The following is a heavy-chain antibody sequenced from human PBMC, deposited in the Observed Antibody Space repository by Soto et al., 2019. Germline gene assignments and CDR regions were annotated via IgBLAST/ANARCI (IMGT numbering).Heavy chain of an antibody. Sequence: LSLTCTVSNGSISSGGYSWSWIRQTPGKGLEWIGYIYPTEKTYYNPSLKNRATLSIDSSQNQFSLQLTSVTAADTAVYYCARAPPGPAPRWGVWGHGTTVTVSS. D-gene: IGHD3-16*01. CDR3: ARAPPGPAPRWGV. J-gene: IGHJ6*02. CDR1: NGSISSGGYS. V-gene: IGHV4-30-2*01. CDR2: IYPTEKT.